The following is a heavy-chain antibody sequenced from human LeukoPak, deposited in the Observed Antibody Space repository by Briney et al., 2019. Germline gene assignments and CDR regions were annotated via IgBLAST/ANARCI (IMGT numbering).Heavy chain of an antibody. CDR3: ARGGLAYYDFWSGYF. J-gene: IGHJ4*02. D-gene: IGHD3-3*01. CDR2: IIPIFGTA. CDR1: GGTFSSYA. V-gene: IGHV1-69*13. Sequence: SVKVSCKASGGTFSSYAISWARQAPGQGLEWMGGIIPIFGTANYAQKFQGRVTITADESTSTAYMELSSLRSEDTAVYYCARGGLAYYDFWSGYFWGQGTLVTVSS.